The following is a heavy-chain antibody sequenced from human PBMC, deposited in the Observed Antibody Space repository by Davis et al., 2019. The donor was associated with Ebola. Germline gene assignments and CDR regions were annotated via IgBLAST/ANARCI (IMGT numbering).Heavy chain of an antibody. CDR1: GYTFNIYY. Sequence: ASVKVSCKASGYTFNIYYMHWVRQAPGQGLEWMGWINPNSGGTNYAQKFQGWVTMTRDTSISTAYMELSRLRSDDTAVYYCARADYGDYYGMDVWGQGTTVTVSS. V-gene: IGHV1-2*04. D-gene: IGHD4-17*01. J-gene: IGHJ6*02. CDR2: INPNSGGT. CDR3: ARADYGDYYGMDV.